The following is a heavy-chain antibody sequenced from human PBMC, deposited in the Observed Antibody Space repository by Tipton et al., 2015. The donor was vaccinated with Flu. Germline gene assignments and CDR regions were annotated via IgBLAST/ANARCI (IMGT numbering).Heavy chain of an antibody. Sequence: TLSLTCTVSGGSISSYYWSWIRQPPGKGLEWIGYIYYSGSTNYNPSLKSRVTISVDTSKNQFSLKLSSVTAADTAVYYCARDNAMSGYYFRYWGQGTLVTVSS. D-gene: IGHD3-22*01. CDR3: ARDNAMSGYYFRY. V-gene: IGHV4-59*01. J-gene: IGHJ4*02. CDR2: IYYSGST. CDR1: GGSISSYY.